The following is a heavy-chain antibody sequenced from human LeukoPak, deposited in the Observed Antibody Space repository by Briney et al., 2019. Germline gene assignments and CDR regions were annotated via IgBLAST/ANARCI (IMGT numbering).Heavy chain of an antibody. D-gene: IGHD6-6*01. V-gene: IGHV5-51*01. J-gene: IGHJ4*02. CDR2: IYPDDSDT. CDR1: GYSFTSYW. CDR3: ARHPNPAYSSSPQFDY. Sequence: GESLKISCKGSGYSFTSYWIDWVRQMPGKGLEWMGIIYPDDSDTRYSPSFQGQVTISADKSISTAYLQWSSLKASDTAMYYCARHPNPAYSSSPQFDYWGQGTLVTVSS.